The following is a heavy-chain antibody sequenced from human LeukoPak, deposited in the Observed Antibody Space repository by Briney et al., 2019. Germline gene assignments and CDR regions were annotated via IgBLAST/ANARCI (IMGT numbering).Heavy chain of an antibody. CDR3: ARYRITMVRGVIITPNWYFDL. D-gene: IGHD3-10*01. CDR1: GGSISSYY. Sequence: SETLSLTCTVSGGSISSYYWSWIRQPPGKGLEWIGYIYYSGSTNYNPSLKSRVTISVDTSKNQFSLKLSSVTAADTAVYYCARYRITMVRGVIITPNWYFDLWGRGTLVTVSS. V-gene: IGHV4-59*01. CDR2: IYYSGST. J-gene: IGHJ2*01.